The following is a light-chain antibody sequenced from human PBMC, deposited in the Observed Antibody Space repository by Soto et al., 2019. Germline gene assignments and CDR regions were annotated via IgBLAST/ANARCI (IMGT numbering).Light chain of an antibody. Sequence: QSVLTQPASVSGSPGQSISISCTGTNSDVGSSTYVTWYQQYPDKAPTLVIFDVNNRPSGISNRFSGSKSGNTASLTISGLQAEYEADYYCCSYTTPATYVFRTGTKVTVL. J-gene: IGLJ1*01. CDR3: CSYTTPATYV. CDR2: DVN. V-gene: IGLV2-14*01. CDR1: NSDVGSSTY.